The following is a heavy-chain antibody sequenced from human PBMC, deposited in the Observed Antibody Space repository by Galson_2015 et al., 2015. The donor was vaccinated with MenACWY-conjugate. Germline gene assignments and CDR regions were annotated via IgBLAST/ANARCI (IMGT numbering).Heavy chain of an antibody. Sequence: SLRLSCAASGFTFSDYYMNWVRQAPGKGLEWVSSISSSSTIYYADSVKGRFTISRDNTKNSLYLQMNSLRAEDTAVYYCAREEGNIVVVPAASFWFDPWGQGTLVTVSS. CDR2: ISSSSTI. CDR1: GFTFSDYY. J-gene: IGHJ5*02. CDR3: AREEGNIVVVPAASFWFDP. V-gene: IGHV3-69-1*01. D-gene: IGHD2-2*01.